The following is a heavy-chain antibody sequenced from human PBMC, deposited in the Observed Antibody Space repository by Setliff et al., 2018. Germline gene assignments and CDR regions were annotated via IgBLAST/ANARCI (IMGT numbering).Heavy chain of an antibody. CDR2: IYYSGST. Sequence: SETLSLTCTVSGGSVSDSTYYWGWVRQPPGKGLEWIGSIYYSGSTYYNPSLKSRATISIDTSKDQFSLKLISMSAADTAVYYCARGRNIAARLLDSWGQGTLVTVSS. V-gene: IGHV4-39*07. J-gene: IGHJ4*02. CDR1: GGSVSDSTYY. CDR3: ARGRNIAARLLDS. D-gene: IGHD6-6*01.